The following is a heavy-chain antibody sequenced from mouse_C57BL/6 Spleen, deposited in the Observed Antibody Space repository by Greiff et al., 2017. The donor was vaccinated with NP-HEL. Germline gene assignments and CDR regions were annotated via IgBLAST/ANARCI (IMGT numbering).Heavy chain of an antibody. D-gene: IGHD2-2*01. J-gene: IGHJ2*01. CDR2: FYPGDGDT. Sequence: QVQLQQSGPELVKPGASVKISCKASGYAFSSSWMNWVKQRPGTGLEWIGRFYPGDGDTNYIGKFKGKATLTADKSSSTAYMQLSSLTSEDSAVYFCARGMVTTGGYYFDYWGQGTTLTVSS. CDR1: GYAFSSSW. V-gene: IGHV1-82*01. CDR3: ARGMVTTGGYYFDY.